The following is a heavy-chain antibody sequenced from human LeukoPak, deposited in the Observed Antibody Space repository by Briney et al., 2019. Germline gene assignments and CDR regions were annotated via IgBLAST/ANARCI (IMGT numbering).Heavy chain of an antibody. V-gene: IGHV4-4*02. CDR2: IYHSGST. J-gene: IGHJ5*02. CDR1: GFIFRNHW. CDR3: ARLFVSSSPLFDP. D-gene: IGHD6-13*01. Sequence: GSLRLSCAASGFIFRNHWMHWVRQAPGKGLEWIGEIYHSGSTNYNPSLKSRVTISVDKSKNQFSLKLSSVTAADTAVYYCARLFVSSSPLFDPWGQGTLVTVSS.